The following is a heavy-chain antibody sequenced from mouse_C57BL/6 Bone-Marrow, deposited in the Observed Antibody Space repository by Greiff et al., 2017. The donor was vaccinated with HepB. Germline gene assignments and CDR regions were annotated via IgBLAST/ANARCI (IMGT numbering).Heavy chain of an antibody. CDR1: GYTFTSYW. D-gene: IGHD1-1*01. Sequence: VQLQQSGTVLARPGASVKMSCKTSGYTFTSYWMHWVKQRPGQGLEWIGAIYPGNSDTSYNQKFKGKAKLTAVTSASTAYMELSSLTNEDSAVYYCTKITTGSREGADYWGQGTSVTVSS. CDR3: TKITTGSREGADY. CDR2: IYPGNSDT. V-gene: IGHV1-5*01. J-gene: IGHJ4*01.